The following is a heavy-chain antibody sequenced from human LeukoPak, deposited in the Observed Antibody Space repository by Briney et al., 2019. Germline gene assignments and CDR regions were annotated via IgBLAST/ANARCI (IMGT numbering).Heavy chain of an antibody. CDR3: ARQSWIAARPLVDY. J-gene: IGHJ4*02. V-gene: IGHV4-34*01. Sequence: PSETLSLTCAVYGGSFSGYYWSWIRQPPGKGLEWIGEINHSGSTNYNPSLKSRVTISVDTSKNQFSLKLSSVTAADTAVYYCARQSWIAARPLVDYWGQGTLVTVSP. CDR1: GGSFSGYY. CDR2: INHSGST. D-gene: IGHD6-6*01.